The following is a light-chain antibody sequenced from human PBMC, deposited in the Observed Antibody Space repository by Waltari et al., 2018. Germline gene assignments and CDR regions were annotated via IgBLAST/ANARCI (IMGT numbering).Light chain of an antibody. CDR1: SSNIGSHT. CDR2: NNS. CDR3: STWDGSLTGVV. V-gene: IGLV1-44*01. Sequence: QSVLTQPPSASGTPGQTVTISCSGSSSNIGSHTVNWYQHLPGTAPKPLIYNNSQRPPGVPDRFSGSKSGTSASLARSGLQSDDEAHYYCSTWDGSLTGVVFGGGTKLTVL. J-gene: IGLJ3*02.